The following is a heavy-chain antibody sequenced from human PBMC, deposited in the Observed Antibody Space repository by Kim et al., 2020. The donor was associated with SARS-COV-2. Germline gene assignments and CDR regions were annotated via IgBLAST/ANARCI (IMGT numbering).Heavy chain of an antibody. D-gene: IGHD2-2*02. Sequence: GGSLRLSCAASGFTFSSYAMHWVRQAPGKGLEWVAVISYDGSNKYYADSVKGRFTISRDNSKNTLYLQMNSLRAEDTAVYYWARDLRYCSSTSCYMGGMDVWGQETTVTVSS. CDR2: ISYDGSNK. CDR1: GFTFSSYA. V-gene: IGHV3-30-3*01. CDR3: ARDLRYCSSTSCYMGGMDV. J-gene: IGHJ6*02.